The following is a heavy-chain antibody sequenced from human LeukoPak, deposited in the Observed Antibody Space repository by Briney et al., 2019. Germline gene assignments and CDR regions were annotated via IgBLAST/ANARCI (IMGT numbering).Heavy chain of an antibody. CDR2: IIPIFGTA. CDR1: GGTLSSYA. D-gene: IGHD1-14*01. Sequence: ASVKVSCKASGGTLSSYAISWVRQAPGQGLEWMGGIIPIFGTANYAQKFQGRVTITTDESTSTAYMELSSLRSEDTAVYYCASVEPDYYYYMDVWGKGTTVTVSS. J-gene: IGHJ6*03. CDR3: ASVEPDYYYYMDV. V-gene: IGHV1-69*05.